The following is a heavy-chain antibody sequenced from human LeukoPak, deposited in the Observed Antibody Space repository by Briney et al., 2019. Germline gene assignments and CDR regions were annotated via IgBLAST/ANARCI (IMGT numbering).Heavy chain of an antibody. CDR1: GGTFSSYA. CDR3: ARVPYYYGSGTPYYFDY. Sequence: GASVKVSCKASGGTFSSYAISWVRQAPGQGLEWMGGIIPIFGTANYAQKFQGRVTITTDESTSTAYMELSSLRSEDTAVYHRARVPYYYGSGTPYYFDYWGQGTLVTVSS. CDR2: IIPIFGTA. D-gene: IGHD3-10*01. J-gene: IGHJ4*02. V-gene: IGHV1-69*05.